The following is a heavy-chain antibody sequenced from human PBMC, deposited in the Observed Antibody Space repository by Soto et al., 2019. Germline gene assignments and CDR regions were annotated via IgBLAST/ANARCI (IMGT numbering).Heavy chain of an antibody. J-gene: IGHJ4*02. CDR1: GYTFTSYG. D-gene: IGHD6-13*01. V-gene: IGHV1-18*01. CDR2: ISAYNGKT. Sequence: GASVKVSCKASGYTFTSYGISWVQQAPGQGLEWMGWISAYNGKTNYAQKLQGRVTMTTDTSTSTAYMELRSLRSDDTAVYYCARSIAAAVDFDYWGQGTLVTVSS. CDR3: ARSIAAAVDFDY.